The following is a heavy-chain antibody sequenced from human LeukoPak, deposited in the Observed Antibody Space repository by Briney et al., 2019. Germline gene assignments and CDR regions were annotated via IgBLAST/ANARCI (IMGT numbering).Heavy chain of an antibody. Sequence: SETPSLTCTVSGGSISSGSYYWSWIRQPAGKGLEWIGRIYTSGSTNYNPSLKSRVTISVDTSKNQFSLKLSSVTAADTAVYYCARGGITMIVPGPYAFDIWGQGTMVTVSS. CDR3: ARGGITMIVPGPYAFDI. CDR2: IYTSGST. D-gene: IGHD3-22*01. J-gene: IGHJ3*02. V-gene: IGHV4-61*02. CDR1: GGSISSGSYY.